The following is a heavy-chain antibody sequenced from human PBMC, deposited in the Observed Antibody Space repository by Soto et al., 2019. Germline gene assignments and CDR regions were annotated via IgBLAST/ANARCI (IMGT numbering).Heavy chain of an antibody. D-gene: IGHD3-22*01. J-gene: IGHJ3*01. Sequence: SETLSLTCTVSGASIGDSYWSWIRQPPGKGLEYIGYIYDSGNTNSKPSLESRVTMSVDTSKNQVSLKLNSVTAADTAVYYCTRGYDGSGYIAFDVWGQGIKVTVSS. CDR1: GASIGDSY. V-gene: IGHV4-59*01. CDR2: IYDSGNT. CDR3: TRGYDGSGYIAFDV.